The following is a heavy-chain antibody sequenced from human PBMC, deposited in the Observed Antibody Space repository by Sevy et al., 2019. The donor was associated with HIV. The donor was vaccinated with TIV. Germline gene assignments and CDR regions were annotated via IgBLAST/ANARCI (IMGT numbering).Heavy chain of an antibody. D-gene: IGHD3-10*01. Sequence: GESLKISCAASGFTFSSYDMHWVRQVTGQGLEWVSGIGIAGDTYYPGSVKGRFTISRENATNSLDLQMNSLRAGDTAVYYCVRGNNLGELGYWFDPWGQGTLVTVSS. V-gene: IGHV3-13*01. CDR3: VRGNNLGELGYWFDP. CDR2: IGIAGDT. J-gene: IGHJ5*02. CDR1: GFTFSSYD.